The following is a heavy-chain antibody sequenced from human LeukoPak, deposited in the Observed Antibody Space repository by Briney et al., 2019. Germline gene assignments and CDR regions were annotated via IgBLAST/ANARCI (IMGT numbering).Heavy chain of an antibody. CDR2: INPSGGST. CDR1: GYTFTSYY. Sequence: WAPVKVSCKASGYTFTSYYMHWVRQAPGQGLEWMGIINPSGGSTNYAQKFQGRVTMTEDTSTDTAYMELSSLRSEDTAVYYCAKEGRMVRGDYNWFDPWGQGTLVTVSS. D-gene: IGHD3-10*01. CDR3: AKEGRMVRGDYNWFDP. V-gene: IGHV1-46*01. J-gene: IGHJ5*02.